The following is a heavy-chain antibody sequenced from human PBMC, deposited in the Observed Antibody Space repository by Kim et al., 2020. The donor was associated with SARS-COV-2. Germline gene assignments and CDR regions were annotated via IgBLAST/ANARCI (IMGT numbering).Heavy chain of an antibody. CDR3: ARAAVLLWFGEPPYYFDY. V-gene: IGHV4-4*02. CDR2: IYHSGST. Sequence: SETLSLTCAVSGGSISSSNWWSWVRQPPGKGLEWIGEIYHSGSTNYNPSLKSRVTISVDKSKNQFSLKLSSVTAADTAVYYCARAAVLLWFGEPPYYFDYWGQGTLVTVSS. J-gene: IGHJ4*02. D-gene: IGHD3-10*01. CDR1: GGSISSSNW.